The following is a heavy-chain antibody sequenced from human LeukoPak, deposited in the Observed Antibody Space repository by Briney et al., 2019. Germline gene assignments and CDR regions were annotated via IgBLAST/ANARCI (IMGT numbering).Heavy chain of an antibody. CDR3: ARGVWSSGWYYYYMDV. Sequence: PGGSLRLSCAASGFSVSNNYMIWVRQAPGKGLEWVSIIYSGGSTYYADSVKGRFTISRDNSKNTLYLQMNSLRAEDTAVFYCARGVWSSGWYYYYMDVWGKGTTVTVSS. D-gene: IGHD6-19*01. CDR2: IYSGGST. CDR1: GFSVSNNY. J-gene: IGHJ6*03. V-gene: IGHV3-53*01.